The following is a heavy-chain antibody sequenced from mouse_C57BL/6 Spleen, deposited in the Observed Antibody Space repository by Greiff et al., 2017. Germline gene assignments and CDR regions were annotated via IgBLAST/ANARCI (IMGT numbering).Heavy chain of an antibody. J-gene: IGHJ1*03. V-gene: IGHV2-6*02. Sequence: VQGVESGPGLVAPSQCLSITCTVSGFSLTSYGVHWVRQPPGKGLEWLVVIWSDGSTTYKSALNARLSISKENSKGQVFLKMNSIQTDDTAMYYCARHGANWDWYFDVWGTGTTVTVSS. D-gene: IGHD4-1*01. CDR1: GFSLTSYG. CDR2: IWSDGST. CDR3: ARHGANWDWYFDV.